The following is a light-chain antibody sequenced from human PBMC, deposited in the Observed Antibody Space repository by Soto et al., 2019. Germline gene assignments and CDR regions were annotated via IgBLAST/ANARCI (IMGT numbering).Light chain of an antibody. CDR1: SSNIGSNY. Sequence: QSVLTQPPSASGTPGQRVTISCSGSSSNIGSNYVYWYQQLPGTAPKLLIYRNKQRPSGVPDRFSGSKSGTSASLAISGLRSEDEADYYCAAWDDSLSAVVFGGGTKVTVL. V-gene: IGLV1-47*01. J-gene: IGLJ2*01. CDR3: AAWDDSLSAVV. CDR2: RNK.